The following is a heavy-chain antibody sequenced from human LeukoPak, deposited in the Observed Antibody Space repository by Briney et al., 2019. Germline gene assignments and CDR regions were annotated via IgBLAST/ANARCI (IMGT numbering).Heavy chain of an antibody. J-gene: IGHJ4*02. CDR1: GYTFTSYY. CDR2: INPSGGST. V-gene: IGHV1-46*01. Sequence: ASVKVSCKASGYTFTSYYMHWVRQAPGQGLEWMGIINPSGGSTSYAQKFQGRVTMTRDTSTSTVYMELSSLKASDTAMYYCASGGYSYGRNPFDYWGQGTLVTVSS. D-gene: IGHD5-18*01. CDR3: ASGGYSYGRNPFDY.